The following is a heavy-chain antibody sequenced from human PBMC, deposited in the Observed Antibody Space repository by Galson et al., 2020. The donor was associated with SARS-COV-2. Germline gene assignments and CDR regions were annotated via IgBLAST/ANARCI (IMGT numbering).Heavy chain of an antibody. CDR3: ARDGQSSRGGAFGY. D-gene: IGHD3-10*01. Sequence: GESLKISCAASGFTFSHHAMHWVRQAPGKGLEWVAQIFFDGSEKYYGDSVRGRFTISRDSSKNTVYLQMNNLRVDDTAVYHCARDGQSSRGGAFGYWGQGTLLTVAS. V-gene: IGHV3-33*01. J-gene: IGHJ4*02. CDR1: GFTFSHHA. CDR2: IFFDGSEK.